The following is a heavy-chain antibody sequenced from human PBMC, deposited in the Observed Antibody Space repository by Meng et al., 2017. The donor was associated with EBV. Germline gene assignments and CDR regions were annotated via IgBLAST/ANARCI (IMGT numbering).Heavy chain of an antibody. Sequence: QGQLVQSAAEVKKPGSSVKVSCKTSGGPFRYYAISWVRQAPGQGLEWPGGFLPRLGAPNYAQKFHGRVKITADESTSTHYMDLSSLRSEDTAIYYCASESGRGYTPDYWGQGTLVTVSS. V-gene: IGHV1-69*01. D-gene: IGHD3-10*01. CDR1: GGPFRYYA. J-gene: IGHJ4*02. CDR2: FLPRLGAP. CDR3: ASESGRGYTPDY.